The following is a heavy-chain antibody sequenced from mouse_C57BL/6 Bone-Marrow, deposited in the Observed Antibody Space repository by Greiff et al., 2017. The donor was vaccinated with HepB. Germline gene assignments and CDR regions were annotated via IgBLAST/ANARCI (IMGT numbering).Heavy chain of an antibody. CDR1: GYTFTSYW. CDR3: ARKDYGGYYAMDD. V-gene: IGHV1-72*01. J-gene: IGHJ4*01. CDR2: IDPNSGGT. D-gene: IGHD1-1*01. Sequence: QQSCKASGYTFTSYWMHWVKQRPGRGLEWIGRIDPNSGGTKYNEKFKSKATLTVDKPSSTAYMQLSSLTSEDSAVYYCARKDYGGYYAMDDWGQGTSVTVSS.